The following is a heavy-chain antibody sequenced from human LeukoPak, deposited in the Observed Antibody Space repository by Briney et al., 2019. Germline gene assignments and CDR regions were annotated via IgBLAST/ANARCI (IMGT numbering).Heavy chain of an antibody. J-gene: IGHJ4*02. CDR2: INPSGGST. V-gene: IGHV1-46*01. CDR3: ARDYCTNGVCYRSFDY. Sequence: ASVKVSCKASGYTFTSYYMHWVRQAPGQGLEWMGIINPSGGSTSYAQKFQGRVTMTRDMSTSTVYMELSSLRSEDTAVYYCARDYCTNGVCYRSFDYWGQGTLVTVSS. CDR1: GYTFTSYY. D-gene: IGHD2-8*01.